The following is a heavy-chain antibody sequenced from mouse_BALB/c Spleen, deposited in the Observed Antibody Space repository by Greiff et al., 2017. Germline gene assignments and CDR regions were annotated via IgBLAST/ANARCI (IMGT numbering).Heavy chain of an antibody. CDR3: TRYRSYGNTPFAY. CDR2: IYPGNSDT. J-gene: IGHJ3*01. D-gene: IGHD1-1*01. V-gene: IGHV1-5*01. Sequence: EVQLQQSGTVLARPGASVKMSCKASGYSFTSYWMHWVKQRPGQGLEWIGAIYPGNSDTSYNQKFKGKAKLTAVTSASTAYMELSSLTNEDSAVYYCTRYRSYGNTPFAYWGQGTLVTVSA. CDR1: GYSFTSYW.